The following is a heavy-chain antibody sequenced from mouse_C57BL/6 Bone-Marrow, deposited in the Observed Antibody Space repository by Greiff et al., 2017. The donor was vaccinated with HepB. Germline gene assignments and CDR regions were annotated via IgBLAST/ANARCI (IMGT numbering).Heavy chain of an antibody. Sequence: EVQLQQSGPELVKPGASVKMSCKASGYTFTDYNMHWVKQSHGKSLEWIGYINPNNGGTSYNQKFKGKATLTVNKSSSTAYMELRSLTSEDSAVYYGASPPLYYYGRSYAMDYWGQGTSVTVSS. CDR3: ASPPLYYYGRSYAMDY. V-gene: IGHV1-22*01. J-gene: IGHJ4*01. CDR1: GYTFTDYN. D-gene: IGHD1-1*01. CDR2: INPNNGGT.